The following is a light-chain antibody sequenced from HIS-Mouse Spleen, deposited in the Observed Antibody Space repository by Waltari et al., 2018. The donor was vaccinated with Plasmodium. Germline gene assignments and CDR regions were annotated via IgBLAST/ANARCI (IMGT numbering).Light chain of an antibody. CDR2: QDS. J-gene: IGLJ2*01. V-gene: IGLV3-1*01. CDR3: QAWDSSTAWV. CDR1: NLAYNY. Sequence: SYELTQPPAVSVSPGQPDGIPCSGHNLAYNYACWYQHKPGQSPVLVIYQDSKRPSGIPERFSGSNSGNTATLTISGTQAMDEADYYCQAWDSSTAWVFGGGTKLTVL.